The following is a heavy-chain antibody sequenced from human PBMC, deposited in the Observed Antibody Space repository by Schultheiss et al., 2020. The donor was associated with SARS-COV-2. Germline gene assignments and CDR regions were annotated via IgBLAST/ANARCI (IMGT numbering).Heavy chain of an antibody. CDR3: ARNLRITIFGVVGAADY. CDR2: IYYSGST. V-gene: IGHV4-30-4*01. CDR1: GGSISSGDYY. Sequence: SQTLSLTCTVSGGSISSGDYYWSWIRQPPGKGLEWIGYIYYSGSTNYNPSLKSRVTISVDTSKNQFSLKLSSVTAADTAVYYCARNLRITIFGVVGAADYWGQGTLVTVSS. D-gene: IGHD3-3*01. J-gene: IGHJ4*02.